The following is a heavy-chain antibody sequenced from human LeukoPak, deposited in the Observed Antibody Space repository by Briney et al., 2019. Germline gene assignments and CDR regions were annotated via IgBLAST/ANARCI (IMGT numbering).Heavy chain of an antibody. CDR1: GFTFSNYA. CDR2: VSGSGGTT. J-gene: IGHJ4*02. D-gene: IGHD5-12*01. Sequence: GGSLRLSCTASGFTFSNYAMNWVRQALGKGLEWVSIVSGSGGTTYSADSVKGRFTISRDNSKNTLFLQMNSLRAEDTAVYYCAKAPRGSGYSEYDYWGQGTLVTVSS. V-gene: IGHV3-23*01. CDR3: AKAPRGSGYSEYDY.